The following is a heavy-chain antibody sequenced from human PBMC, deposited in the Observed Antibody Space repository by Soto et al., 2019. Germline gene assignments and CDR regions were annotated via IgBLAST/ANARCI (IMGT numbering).Heavy chain of an antibody. CDR2: IYYSGST. CDR3: ARPRGKSDWFDP. Sequence: PSEPLSLTCTVSGGSISSSSYYWGWIRQPPGKGLEWIGSIYYSGSTYYNPSLKSRVTISVDTSKNQFSLKLSSVTAADTAVYYCARPRGKSDWFDPWGQGTLVTVSS. CDR1: GGSISSSSYY. J-gene: IGHJ5*02. V-gene: IGHV4-39*01.